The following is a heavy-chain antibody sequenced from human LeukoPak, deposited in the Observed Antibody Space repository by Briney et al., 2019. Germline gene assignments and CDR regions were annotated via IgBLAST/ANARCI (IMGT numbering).Heavy chain of an antibody. CDR1: GGSFSGYY. Sequence: PSETLSLTCAVYGGSFSGYYWSWIRQPPGKGLEWIGEINHSGSTNYNPSLKSRVTISVDTSKNQFSLKLSSVTAEDTAVYYCASGIVGATPASDYWGQGTLVTVSS. D-gene: IGHD1-26*01. V-gene: IGHV4-34*01. J-gene: IGHJ4*02. CDR2: INHSGST. CDR3: ASGIVGATPASDY.